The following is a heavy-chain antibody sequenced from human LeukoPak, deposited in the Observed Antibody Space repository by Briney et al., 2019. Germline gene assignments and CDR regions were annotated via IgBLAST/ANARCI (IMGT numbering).Heavy chain of an antibody. J-gene: IGHJ4*02. CDR2: VNNDGSST. D-gene: IGHD6-19*01. CDR1: GFSFSSYW. V-gene: IGHV3-74*01. CDR3: ARSSYPYYFDY. Sequence: GGSLRLSCAASGFSFSSYWMHWVRQAPGKGLMWVSRVNNDGSSTTYADSVKGRFTISRDNARNTLYLQMNSLRAEDTAVYYCARSSYPYYFDYWGQGTLVTVSS.